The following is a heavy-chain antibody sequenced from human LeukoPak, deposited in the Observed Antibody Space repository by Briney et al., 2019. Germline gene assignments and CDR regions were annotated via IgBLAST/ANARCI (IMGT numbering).Heavy chain of an antibody. Sequence: ASVKVSCKASGGTFSSYAISWVRQAPGQGLEWMGGIIPIFGTANYAQKFQGRVTITADESTSTAYMGLSSLRSEDTAVYYCAKDRLTRGSSWSYGMDVWGPGTTVTVSS. CDR1: GGTFSSYA. CDR2: IIPIFGTA. D-gene: IGHD6-13*01. CDR3: AKDRLTRGSSWSYGMDV. J-gene: IGHJ6*02. V-gene: IGHV1-69*01.